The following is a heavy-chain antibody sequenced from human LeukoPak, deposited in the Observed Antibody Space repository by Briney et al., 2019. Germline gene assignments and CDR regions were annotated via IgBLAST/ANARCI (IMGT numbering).Heavy chain of an antibody. CDR3: ARIMVRGAGKFDP. Sequence: SETLSLTCTVSGGSISSSSYYWGWIRQPPGKGLEWIGSIYYSGSTYYNPSLKSRVTISVDTSKNQFSLKLSSVTAADTAVYYCARIMVRGAGKFDPWGQGTLVTVSS. CDR1: GGSISSSSYY. J-gene: IGHJ5*02. D-gene: IGHD3-10*01. CDR2: IYYSGST. V-gene: IGHV4-39*01.